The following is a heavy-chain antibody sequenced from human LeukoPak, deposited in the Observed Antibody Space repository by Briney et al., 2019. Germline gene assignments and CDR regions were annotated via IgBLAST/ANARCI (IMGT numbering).Heavy chain of an antibody. D-gene: IGHD3/OR15-3a*01. CDR1: GGSISSSSYY. V-gene: IGHV4-39*01. CDR2: MYYSGST. J-gene: IGHJ4*02. Sequence: SETLSLTCTVSGGSISSSSYYWGWIRQPPGKGLEWIGSMYYSGSTYYNPSLKSRLTMSVDTSKNQLSLKLSSVTAADTAVYYCARQTGSGLFILPGGQGTLVTVSS. CDR3: ARQTGSGLFILP.